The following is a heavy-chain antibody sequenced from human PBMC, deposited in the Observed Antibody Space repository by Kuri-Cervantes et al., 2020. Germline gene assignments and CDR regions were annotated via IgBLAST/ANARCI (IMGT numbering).Heavy chain of an antibody. CDR1: GGSFSGYY. Sequence: SETLSLTCTVYGGSFSGYYWSWIRQPPGKGLEWIGEINHRGSTNYNPSLKSRVTISVGTSKNQFSLKLSSVTAADTAVYYCARGGYNFWSGYYSTAFDYWGQGTLVTVSS. CDR2: INHRGST. CDR3: ARGGYNFWSGYYSTAFDY. J-gene: IGHJ4*02. V-gene: IGHV4-34*01. D-gene: IGHD3-3*01.